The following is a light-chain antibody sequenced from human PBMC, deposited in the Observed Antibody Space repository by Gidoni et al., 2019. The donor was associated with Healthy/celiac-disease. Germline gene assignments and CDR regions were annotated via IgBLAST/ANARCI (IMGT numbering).Light chain of an antibody. CDR2: KAS. CDR1: QSISSW. V-gene: IGKV1-5*03. Sequence: DIQMTQSPSTLSASVGDRVTITFRASQSISSWLAWYQQKPEKAPKLLIYKASSLESGVPSRFSGSGSWTEFTLTISILQPDDFATYYCQQYNSYSYTFGQGTKLEIK. CDR3: QQYNSYSYT. J-gene: IGKJ2*01.